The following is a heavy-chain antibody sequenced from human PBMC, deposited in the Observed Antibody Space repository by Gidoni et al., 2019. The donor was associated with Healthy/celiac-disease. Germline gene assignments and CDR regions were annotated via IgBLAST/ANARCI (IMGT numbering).Heavy chain of an antibody. CDR3: ARVIRSDAFDI. D-gene: IGHD3-16*01. V-gene: IGHV3-48*03. J-gene: IGHJ3*02. CDR1: GFTFSSYE. Sequence: EVQLVESGGGLVQPGGSLRLSCAASGFTFSSYEMNWVRQAPGKGLEWVSYISSSGSTIYYADSVKGRFTISRDNAKNSLYLKMNSLRAEDTAVYYCARVIRSDAFDIWGQGTMVTVSS. CDR2: ISSSGSTI.